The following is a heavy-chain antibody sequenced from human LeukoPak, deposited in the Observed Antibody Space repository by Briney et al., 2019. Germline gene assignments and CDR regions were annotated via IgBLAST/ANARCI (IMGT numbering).Heavy chain of an antibody. V-gene: IGHV3-48*01. D-gene: IGHD3-22*01. CDR3: ATGNDYDSGEAGLFDY. Sequence: GGSLRLSCAASGFTLSSYSMNGVRQAPGKGVEWVSYISSSSSTIYYADSVKGRFTISRDNAKNAVYLKVNSVRAEHTAVYYCATGNDYDSGEAGLFDYWGQGTLVTVSS. J-gene: IGHJ4*02. CDR2: ISSSSSTI. CDR1: GFTLSSYS.